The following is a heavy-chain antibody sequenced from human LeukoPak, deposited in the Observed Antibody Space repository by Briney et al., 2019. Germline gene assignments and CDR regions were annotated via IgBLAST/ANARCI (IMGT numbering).Heavy chain of an antibody. CDR1: GFSFSTYW. Sequence: GGSLRLSCEASGFSFSTYWMSWVRQAPGKGLEGVANIRQDGSEKYYVDSVKGRFTISRDIAKQSVFLQMNSLRVEDTAVYYCARLSAMVRGPEDIFYFEYWGLGTLVTVSS. V-gene: IGHV3-7*01. D-gene: IGHD3-10*01. CDR3: ARLSAMVRGPEDIFYFEY. J-gene: IGHJ4*02. CDR2: IRQDGSEK.